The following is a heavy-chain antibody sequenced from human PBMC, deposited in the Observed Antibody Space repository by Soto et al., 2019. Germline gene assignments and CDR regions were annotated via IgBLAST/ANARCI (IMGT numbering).Heavy chain of an antibody. Sequence: GGSLRLSCAASGFTFSSHWVHWVRQAPGKGLEYVSSISTNGGSTDYADSVKGRFTISRDNAKNSLYLQMNSLRAEDTAVYYCTGGQDNLAVNFDYWGQGTPVTAPQ. J-gene: IGHJ4*02. D-gene: IGHD1-1*01. CDR3: TGGQDNLAVNFDY. CDR1: GFTFSSHW. CDR2: ISTNGGST. V-gene: IGHV3-64*04.